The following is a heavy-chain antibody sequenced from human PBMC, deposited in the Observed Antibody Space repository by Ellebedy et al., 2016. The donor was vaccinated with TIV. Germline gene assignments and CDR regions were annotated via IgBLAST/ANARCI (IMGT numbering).Heavy chain of an antibody. V-gene: IGHV5-10-1*01. J-gene: IGHJ4*02. D-gene: IGHD3-10*01. CDR2: IDPSDSYT. Sequence: GESLKISCQASGYFFANNYITWVRQMPGKGLEWMGRIDPSDSYTNYRPSLQGHVTISADKSITTAYLQWNSLKASDTAMYYCARKDFIRGTEDWGQGTLVTVSS. CDR1: GYFFANNY. CDR3: ARKDFIRGTED.